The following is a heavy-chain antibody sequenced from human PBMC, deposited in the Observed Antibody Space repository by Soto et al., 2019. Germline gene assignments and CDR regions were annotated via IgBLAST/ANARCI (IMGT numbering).Heavy chain of an antibody. D-gene: IGHD5-18*01. CDR2: INHSGST. CDR1: GGSFSGYY. Sequence: PETLSLTCAVYGGSFSGYYWRWIRQPPGKGLEWIGEINHSGSTNYNPSLKSRVTISVDTPKNQFSLKLSSVTAADTAVYYCARGTGYSYGLFDYWGQGTLVTVSS. CDR3: ARGTGYSYGLFDY. V-gene: IGHV4-34*01. J-gene: IGHJ4*02.